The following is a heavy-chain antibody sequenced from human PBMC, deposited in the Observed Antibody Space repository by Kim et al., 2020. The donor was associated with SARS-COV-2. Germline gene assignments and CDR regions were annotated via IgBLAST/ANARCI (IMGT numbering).Heavy chain of an antibody. Sequence: GGSLRLSCAASGFTFSSYGMHWVRQAPGKGLEWVAVISYDGSNKYYADSVKGRFTISRDNSKNTLYLQMNSLRAEDTAVYYCAKDRIAVATSPMDYWGQGTLVTVSS. V-gene: IGHV3-30*18. CDR3: AKDRIAVATSPMDY. CDR1: GFTFSSYG. CDR2: ISYDGSNK. J-gene: IGHJ4*02. D-gene: IGHD6-19*01.